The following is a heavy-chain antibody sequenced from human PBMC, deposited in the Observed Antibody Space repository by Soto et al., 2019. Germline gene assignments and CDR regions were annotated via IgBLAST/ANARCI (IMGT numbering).Heavy chain of an antibody. CDR2: IYYSGST. D-gene: IGHD4-17*01. V-gene: IGHV4-31*03. Sequence: QVQLQESGPGLVKPSQTLSLTCTVSGGSISSGGYYWSWIRQHPRKGLEWIGYIYYSGSTYYNPSLKSRVTISVDASKNQFSLKLSSVTAADTAVYYCARRSGDYPIDYWGQGTLVTVSS. CDR1: GGSISSGGYY. CDR3: ARRSGDYPIDY. J-gene: IGHJ4*02.